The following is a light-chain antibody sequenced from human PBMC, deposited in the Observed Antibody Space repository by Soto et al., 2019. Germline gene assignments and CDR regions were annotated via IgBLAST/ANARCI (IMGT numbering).Light chain of an antibody. CDR1: SSDVGGYNY. J-gene: IGLJ2*01. V-gene: IGLV2-14*01. Sequence: QSALTQPASVSGSPGQSITISCTGTSSDVGGYNYVSWYQQHPGKAPKLMIYEVSNRPSGVSNRFSGSKSGNTASLAISGLQAEDEADYYCSSWTSSSTLHVVFGGGTKLTVL. CDR2: EVS. CDR3: SSWTSSSTLHVV.